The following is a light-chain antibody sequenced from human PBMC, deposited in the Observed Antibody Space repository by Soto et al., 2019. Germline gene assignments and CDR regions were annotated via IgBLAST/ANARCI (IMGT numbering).Light chain of an antibody. J-gene: IGKJ2*01. V-gene: IGKV1-5*01. Sequence: DIQMTQSPSTLSASVGDRVTITCRASQSISSWLAWYQQKPGKAPKLLIYDASSLESGVPSRFSGSGSGTVLTLTITSLQPDDFATYYCQQYNSYSEYTFGQGTKLEIK. CDR1: QSISSW. CDR2: DAS. CDR3: QQYNSYSEYT.